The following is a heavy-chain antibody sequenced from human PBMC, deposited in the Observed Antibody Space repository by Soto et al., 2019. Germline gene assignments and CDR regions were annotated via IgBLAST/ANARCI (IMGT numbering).Heavy chain of an antibody. V-gene: IGHV1-2*04. D-gene: IGHD2-15*01. J-gene: IGHJ3*02. Sequence: QVQLVQSGAEVKKPGASVKVSCKASGYTFTGYYMHWVRQAPGQGLEWMGWINPNSGGTNYAQKFQGWVTMTRDTSISTAYMVLSRLRSDHTAVYYCARDHCGGGSCYDAFDIWGQVKIVTVSS. CDR3: ARDHCGGGSCYDAFDI. CDR2: INPNSGGT. CDR1: GYTFTGYY.